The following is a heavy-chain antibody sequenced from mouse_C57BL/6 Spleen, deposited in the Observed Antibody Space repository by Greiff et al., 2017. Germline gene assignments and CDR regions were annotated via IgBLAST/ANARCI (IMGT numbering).Heavy chain of an antibody. CDR2: IYPRDGST. V-gene: IGHV1-85*01. CDR3: AKGAVVATRYFDV. J-gene: IGHJ1*03. D-gene: IGHD1-1*01. CDR1: GYTFTSYD. Sequence: VQLQQSGPELVKPGASVKLSCKASGYTFTSYDINWVKQRPGQGLEWIGWIYPRDGSTKYNEKFKGKATLTVDTSSSTAYMELHSLTSEDSAVYFCAKGAVVATRYFDVWGTGTTVTVSS.